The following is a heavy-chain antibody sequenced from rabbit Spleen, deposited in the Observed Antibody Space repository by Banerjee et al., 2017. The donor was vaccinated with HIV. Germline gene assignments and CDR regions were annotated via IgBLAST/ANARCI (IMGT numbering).Heavy chain of an antibody. CDR3: VREAGYGGYGDGNL. D-gene: IGHD6-1*01. J-gene: IGHJ4*01. CDR1: GFSFSSSYY. Sequence: QSLEESGGDLVKPGASLTLTCTASGFSFSSSYYMCWVRQAPGKGLECIACIYGGSSGSTYYASWAKGRFTISKTSSTTVTLQMTSLTAADTATYFCVREAGYGGYGDGNLWGQGTLVT. CDR2: IYGGSSGST. V-gene: IGHV1S40*01.